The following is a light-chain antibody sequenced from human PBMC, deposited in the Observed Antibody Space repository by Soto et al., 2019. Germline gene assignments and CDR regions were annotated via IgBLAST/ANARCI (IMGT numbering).Light chain of an antibody. V-gene: IGKV4-1*01. CDR3: QQYYSGPRT. Sequence: DTVMTQSPDSLAVSLGERATINCKSSQSVLYTSNNKNYLAWYQQKPGQPPKLLIYWASTRESGVPDRFSGSGSGTDFTLTISSLQAEDVAVYYCQQYYSGPRTFGQGTKVEIK. CDR1: QSVLYTSNNKNY. J-gene: IGKJ1*01. CDR2: WAS.